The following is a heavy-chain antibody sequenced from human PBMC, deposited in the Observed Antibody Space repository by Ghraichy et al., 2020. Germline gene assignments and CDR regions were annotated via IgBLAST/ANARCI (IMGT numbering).Heavy chain of an antibody. D-gene: IGHD1-7*01. Sequence: GGSLRLSCAASGFTFSSYGMHWVRQAPGKGLEWVAVISYDGSNKYYADSVKGRFTISRDNSKNTLYLQMNSLRAEDTAVYYCAKDGTATTTQKVDYYYMDVWGKGTTVTVSS. CDR3: AKDGTATTTQKVDYYYMDV. CDR1: GFTFSSYG. V-gene: IGHV3-30*18. J-gene: IGHJ6*03. CDR2: ISYDGSNK.